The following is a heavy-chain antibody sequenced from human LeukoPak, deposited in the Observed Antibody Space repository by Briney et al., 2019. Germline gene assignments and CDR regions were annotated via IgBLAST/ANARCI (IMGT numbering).Heavy chain of an antibody. CDR3: ARPLQGIVGATGFDY. D-gene: IGHD1-26*01. CDR1: GSSFANYW. J-gene: IGHJ4*02. Sequence: GASLKISCQGSGSSFANYWISWLRQMPGKGQGWVGIIYPSDSDTRYSPSFQGQVTISADKSIKTAYLQWSSLKASDTAMYYCARPLQGIVGATGFDYWGQGTLVTVSS. CDR2: IYPSDSDT. V-gene: IGHV5-51*01.